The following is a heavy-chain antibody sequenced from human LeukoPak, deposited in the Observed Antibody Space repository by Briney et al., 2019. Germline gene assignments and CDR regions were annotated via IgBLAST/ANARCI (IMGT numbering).Heavy chain of an antibody. V-gene: IGHV4-38-2*02. CDR3: ARDRGPAAAIFDY. J-gene: IGHJ4*02. CDR1: GFTFSNHGM. Sequence: GSLRLSCAASGFTFSNHGMNWVRQPPGKGLEWIGSIYHSGSTYYNPSLKSRVTISVDTSKNQFSLKLSSVTAADTAVYYCARDRGPAAAIFDYWGQGTLVTVSS. CDR2: IYHSGST. D-gene: IGHD2-2*01.